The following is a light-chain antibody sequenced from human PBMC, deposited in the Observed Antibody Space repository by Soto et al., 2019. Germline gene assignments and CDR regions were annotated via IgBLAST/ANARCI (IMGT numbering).Light chain of an antibody. Sequence: PPSSSGTPGQRVTISCSGGSSNIGINTVNWYQQKPGKAPNLLIYDASNLETGVPSRFSGGGSGTHFTFTISNLQPEDIATYYCQQYDNLPPTWTFGQGTKVDIK. CDR2: DAS. CDR3: QQYDNLPPTWT. J-gene: IGKJ1*01. V-gene: IGKV1-33*01. CDR1: SSNIGI.